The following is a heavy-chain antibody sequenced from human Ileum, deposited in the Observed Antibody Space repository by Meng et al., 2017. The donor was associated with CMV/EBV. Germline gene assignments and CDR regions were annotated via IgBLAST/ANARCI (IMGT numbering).Heavy chain of an antibody. J-gene: IGHJ4*02. CDR3: ARIGYTSSSLDY. D-gene: IGHD6-6*01. CDR2: IKQDGSEK. CDR1: GFTFSRFW. V-gene: IGHV3-7*01. Sequence: ESLMISCAASGFTFSRFWMTWVRKAPGKGLEWVANIKQDGSEKYYVGSVKGRFTVSRDNARNSVYLKVNSLRVEDTAVYYCARIGYTSSSLDYWGRGTLVTVSS.